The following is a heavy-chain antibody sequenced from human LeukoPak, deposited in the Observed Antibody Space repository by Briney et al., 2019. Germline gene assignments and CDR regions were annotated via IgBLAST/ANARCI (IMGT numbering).Heavy chain of an antibody. Sequence: GGSLRLSCAASGFTFSSYWMSWVRQAPGKGLEWVANIKQDGSEKYYVDSVKGRFTISRDNAKNSLYLQMNSLRAEDTAVYYCARPYSSGWFGHRDAFDIWGQGIMVTVSS. CDR1: GFTFSSYW. V-gene: IGHV3-7*03. CDR2: IKQDGSEK. J-gene: IGHJ3*02. CDR3: ARPYSSGWFGHRDAFDI. D-gene: IGHD6-19*01.